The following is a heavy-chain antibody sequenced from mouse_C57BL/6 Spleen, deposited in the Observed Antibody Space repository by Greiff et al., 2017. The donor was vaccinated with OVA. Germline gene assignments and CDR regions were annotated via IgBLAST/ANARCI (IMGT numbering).Heavy chain of an antibody. CDR3: ARWDYGRDYFDY. Sequence: QVQLQQPGAVLVRPGSSVKLSCKASGYTFTSYWMHWVKQRPIQGLEWIGNIDPSDSETHYNQKFKDKATLTVDKSSSTAYMQLSSLTSEDSAVYYCARWDYGRDYFDYWGKGTTLTVSS. CDR2: IDPSDSET. V-gene: IGHV1-52*01. J-gene: IGHJ2*01. CDR1: GYTFTSYW. D-gene: IGHD2-4*01.